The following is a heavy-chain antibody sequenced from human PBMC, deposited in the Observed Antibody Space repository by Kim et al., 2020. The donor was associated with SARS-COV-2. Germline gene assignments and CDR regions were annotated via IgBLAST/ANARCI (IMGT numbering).Heavy chain of an antibody. CDR2: ISWNSGSI. CDR1: GFTFDDYA. V-gene: IGHV3-9*01. CDR3: AKVQNPGIAGYYYGMDV. J-gene: IGHJ6*02. D-gene: IGHD6-13*01. Sequence: GGSLRLSCAASGFTFDDYAMHWVRQAPGKGLEWVSGISWNSGSIGYADSVKGRFTISRDNAKNSLYLQMNSLRAEDTALYYCAKVQNPGIAGYYYGMDVWGQGTTVTVSS.